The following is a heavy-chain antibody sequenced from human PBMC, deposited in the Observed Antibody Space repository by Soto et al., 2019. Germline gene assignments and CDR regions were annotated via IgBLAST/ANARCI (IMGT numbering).Heavy chain of an antibody. J-gene: IGHJ6*02. Sequence: PGGSLRLSCAASGFTFSSHAVHWVRQAPGKGLEWVAVISYDGSNKYYADSVKGRFTISRDNSKNTVYLQMNSLRAEDTAVSYCARGHRDAPGSFYSPGYYYYGMDVWGQGTTVTVSS. CDR3: ARGHRDAPGSFYSPGYYYYGMDV. D-gene: IGHD3-10*01. CDR2: ISYDGSNK. V-gene: IGHV3-30*04. CDR1: GFTFSSHA.